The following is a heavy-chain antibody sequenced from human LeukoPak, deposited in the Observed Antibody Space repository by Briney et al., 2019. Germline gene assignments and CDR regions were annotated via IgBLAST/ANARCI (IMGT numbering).Heavy chain of an antibody. J-gene: IGHJ3*02. D-gene: IGHD3-22*01. V-gene: IGHV3-48*03. Sequence: PGGSLRLSCAASGFSFRSYEMNWVRQAPGEGLEWVSQISGSGSIMYYADSVKGRFSISRDNAKNSLYLQMNSLRAEDTAVYYCAREGPYDGSDGDAFDIWGQGTMVTVSS. CDR1: GFSFRSYE. CDR2: ISGSGSIM. CDR3: AREGPYDGSDGDAFDI.